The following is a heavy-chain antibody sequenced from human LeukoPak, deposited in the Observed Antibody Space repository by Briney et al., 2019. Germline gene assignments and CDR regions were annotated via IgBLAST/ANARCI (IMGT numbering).Heavy chain of an antibody. V-gene: IGHV3-30*03. Sequence: PGGSLRLSCAASGFTFSIYGMHWVRQAPGKGLEWVAVISYDGNNKYYADSVKGRFTISRDNAKNSLYLQMNSLRADDSAVYYCARVSTITLMVRGVYDYWGQGTLVTVSS. D-gene: IGHD3-10*01. CDR2: ISYDGNNK. CDR1: GFTFSIYG. CDR3: ARVSTITLMVRGVYDY. J-gene: IGHJ4*02.